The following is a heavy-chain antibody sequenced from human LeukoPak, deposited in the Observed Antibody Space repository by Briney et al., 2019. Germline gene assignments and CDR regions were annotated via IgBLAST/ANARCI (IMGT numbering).Heavy chain of an antibody. J-gene: IGHJ4*02. D-gene: IGHD6-19*01. V-gene: IGHV3-30*18. CDR1: GFTFSSYA. CDR3: AKDQGLKTVAAAGSD. CDR2: MSYDGTTK. Sequence: SGGSLRLSCAASGFTFSSYAMSWVRQAPGKGLEWVAVMSYDGTTKYYGDSVKGRVTISRDNSKGTLYLQMDSLRPEDTAVYYCAKDQGLKTVAAAGSDWGQGTLVTVSS.